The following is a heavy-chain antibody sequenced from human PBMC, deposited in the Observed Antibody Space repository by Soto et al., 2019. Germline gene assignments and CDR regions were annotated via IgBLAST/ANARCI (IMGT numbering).Heavy chain of an antibody. CDR2: IIAFHGKA. V-gene: IGHV1-18*01. D-gene: IGHD6-13*01. CDR1: GCTFSSYT. Sequence: ASVKVSCKASGCTFSSYTISWVRQAPGQGLEWMGRIIAFHGKANYAQKLQGRVTMTTDTSTSTAYMELRSLRSDDTAVYYCARGIAAAGDYWGQGTLVTVSS. J-gene: IGHJ4*02. CDR3: ARGIAAAGDY.